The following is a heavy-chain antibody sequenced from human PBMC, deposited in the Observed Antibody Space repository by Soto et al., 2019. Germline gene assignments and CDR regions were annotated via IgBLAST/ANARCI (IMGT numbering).Heavy chain of an antibody. CDR3: ARDPAAYYDFWSGYYRNHYYYGMDV. V-gene: IGHV1-3*01. CDR2: INAGNGNT. D-gene: IGHD3-3*01. Sequence: GASVKVSCKASGYTFTSYAMHWVRQAPGQRLEWMGWINAGNGNTKYSQKFQGRVTITRDTSASTAYMELSSLRSEDTAVYYCARDPAAYYDFWSGYYRNHYYYGMDVWGQGTTVTVSS. CDR1: GYTFTSYA. J-gene: IGHJ6*02.